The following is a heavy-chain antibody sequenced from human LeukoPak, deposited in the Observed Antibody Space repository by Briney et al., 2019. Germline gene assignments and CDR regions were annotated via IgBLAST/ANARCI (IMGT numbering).Heavy chain of an antibody. Sequence: SETLSLTCTVSGGSISSSSFYWGWIRQPPGKGLEWIGSIYYSGNTYYNPSLKSRLTLSVDTSKNQFSLKLTSVTAADTAVYYCARAPYSGSFHYFDYWGQGTLVTVSS. D-gene: IGHD1-26*01. CDR3: ARAPYSGSFHYFDY. J-gene: IGHJ4*02. CDR1: GGSISSSSFY. V-gene: IGHV4-39*07. CDR2: IYYSGNT.